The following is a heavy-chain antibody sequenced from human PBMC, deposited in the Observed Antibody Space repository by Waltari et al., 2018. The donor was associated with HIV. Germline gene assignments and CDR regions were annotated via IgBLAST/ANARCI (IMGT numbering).Heavy chain of an antibody. V-gene: IGHV3-74*01. Sequence: EVQLVESGGGLVQPGGSLRLSWAGSGFTFPNIWMTGVRQVPGKGLVWVSRINSEGITYYADFVEGRFTISRDNAKSTLYLQMDSLRADDTAVYYCARERYDIHSGYHGLDPWGQGTLVTVSS. J-gene: IGHJ5*02. CDR2: INSEGIT. CDR3: ARERYDIHSGYHGLDP. D-gene: IGHD3-9*01. CDR1: GFTFPNIW.